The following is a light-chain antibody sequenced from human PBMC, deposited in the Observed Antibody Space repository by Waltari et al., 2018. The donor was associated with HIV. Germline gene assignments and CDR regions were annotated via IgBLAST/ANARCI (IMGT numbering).Light chain of an antibody. V-gene: IGLV2-8*01. Sequence: QSALTQPPSASGSPGQSVTISCAVSSADIGGYDFVSWFQQYPGQAPKLIIYEVTKRPPGVPELFSGTKSGNTASLPVSRLQPDDEADYYCFSYAGDNMGVFGLGTRVTVL. CDR1: SADIGGYDF. CDR2: EVT. CDR3: FSYAGDNMGV. J-gene: IGLJ1*01.